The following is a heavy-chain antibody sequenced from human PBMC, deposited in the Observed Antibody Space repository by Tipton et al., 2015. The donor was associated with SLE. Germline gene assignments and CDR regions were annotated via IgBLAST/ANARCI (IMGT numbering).Heavy chain of an antibody. CDR1: GFTFSSSW. J-gene: IGHJ3*02. V-gene: IGHV3-74*01. D-gene: IGHD1-26*01. Sequence: SLRLSCAASGFTFSSSWMHWVRQAPGKGLVWVSRINTDGSSTNYADSVKGQFTISRDNAKNTLYLQMNSLTAEDTAVYYCARALVGVNGAFDIWGQGTMVTASS. CDR2: INTDGSST. CDR3: ARALVGVNGAFDI.